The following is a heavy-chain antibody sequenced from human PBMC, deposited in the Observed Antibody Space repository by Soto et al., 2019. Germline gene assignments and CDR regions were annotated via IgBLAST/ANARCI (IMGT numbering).Heavy chain of an antibody. V-gene: IGHV5-51*01. CDR1: EDTFSSYW. Sequence: GESLKISCKGSEDTFSSYWIAWVRQMPGKGLEWVAIIYPSDSETKYSPSFQGQVTISADNSISTAYLEWNSLKASDTGLYYCARSYSNYVDLWGQGTQVTVSS. CDR3: ARSYSNYVDL. D-gene: IGHD1-26*01. CDR2: IYPSDSET. J-gene: IGHJ4*02.